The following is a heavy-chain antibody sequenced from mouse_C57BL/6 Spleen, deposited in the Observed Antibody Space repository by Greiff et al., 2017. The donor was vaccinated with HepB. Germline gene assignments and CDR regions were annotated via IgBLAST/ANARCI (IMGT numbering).Heavy chain of an antibody. J-gene: IGHJ2*01. CDR3: TGGYYPLDY. CDR2: IDPETGGT. Sequence: VKLQQSGAELVRPGASVTLSCKASGYTFTDYEMHWVKQTPVHGLEWIGAIDPETGGTAYNQKFKGKAILTADKSSSTAYMELRSLTSEDSAVYYCTGGYYPLDYWGQGTTLTVSS. V-gene: IGHV1-15*01. D-gene: IGHD2-3*01. CDR1: GYTFTDYE.